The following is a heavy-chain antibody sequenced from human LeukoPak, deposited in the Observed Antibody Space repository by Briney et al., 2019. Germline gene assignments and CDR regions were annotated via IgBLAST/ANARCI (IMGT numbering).Heavy chain of an antibody. CDR2: IIPILGIA. Sequence: ASVKVSCKASEGTFSSYAISWVRQAPGQGLEWMGRIIPILGIANYAQKFQGRVTITADKSTSTAYMELSSLRSEDTAVYYCARWSGSYHPIDPWGQGTLVTVSS. J-gene: IGHJ5*02. D-gene: IGHD1-26*01. V-gene: IGHV1-69*04. CDR3: ARWSGSYHPIDP. CDR1: EGTFSSYA.